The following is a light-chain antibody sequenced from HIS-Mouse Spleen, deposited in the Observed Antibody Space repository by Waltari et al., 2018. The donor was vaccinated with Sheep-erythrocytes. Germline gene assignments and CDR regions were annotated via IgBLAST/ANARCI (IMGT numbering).Light chain of an antibody. CDR2: WAA. CDR1: QSVLYSSNNKNY. V-gene: IGKV4-1*01. Sequence: DIVMTQSPDSLAVSLGERATINCKSSQSVLYSSNNKNYLAWYQQKPGQPPKLLIYWAATRESGVPDRFSGSGSGTDFTLTISSLQADDVAVYYCQQYYSTLTFGGGTK. J-gene: IGKJ4*01. CDR3: QQYYSTLT.